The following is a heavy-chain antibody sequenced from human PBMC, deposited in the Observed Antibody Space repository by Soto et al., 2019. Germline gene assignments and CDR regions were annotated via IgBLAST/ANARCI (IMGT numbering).Heavy chain of an antibody. CDR2: INPNSGGT. V-gene: IGHV1-2*04. D-gene: IGHD2-2*01. CDR1: GYTFTGYY. CDR3: ARVRSPGYCISTSCYYYYGMDV. Sequence: ASVKVSCKSSGYTFTGYYMHWVRQAPGQGLEWMGWINPNSGGTNYAQKFQGWVTMTRDTSISTAYMELSSLRSEDTAVYYCARVRSPGYCISTSCYYYYGMDVWGQGTTVTVSS. J-gene: IGHJ6*02.